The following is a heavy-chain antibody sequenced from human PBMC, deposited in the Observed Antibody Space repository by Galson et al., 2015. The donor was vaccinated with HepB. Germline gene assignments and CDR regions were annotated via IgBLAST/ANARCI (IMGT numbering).Heavy chain of an antibody. Sequence: SLRLSCAASGFTFSSYAMSWVRQAPGKGLEWVSAISGSGGSAYYADSVKGRFTISRDNSKNTLYLQMNSLRAEDTAVYYCAKDLAIGLRGEFDYWGQGTLVTVSS. D-gene: IGHD3-16*01. V-gene: IGHV3-23*01. CDR3: AKDLAIGLRGEFDY. J-gene: IGHJ4*02. CDR2: ISGSGGSA. CDR1: GFTFSSYA.